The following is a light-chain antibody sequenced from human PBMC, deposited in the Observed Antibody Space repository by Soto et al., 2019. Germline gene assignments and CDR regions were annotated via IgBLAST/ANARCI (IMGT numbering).Light chain of an antibody. CDR3: QQYVSWT. CDR1: QSISSNH. J-gene: IGKJ1*01. CDR2: GAS. Sequence: EIVLTQSPGTLSVSPGERATLSCRASQSISSNHLAWYQQKPGQAPSLLIYGASSRATGIPDRFSGSGSGTDFTLTISGREPEDSAIYYCQQYVSWTFGQGTKVEIK. V-gene: IGKV3-20*01.